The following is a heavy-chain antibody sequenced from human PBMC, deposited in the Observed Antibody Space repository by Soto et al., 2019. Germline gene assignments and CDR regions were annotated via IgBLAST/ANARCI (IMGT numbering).Heavy chain of an antibody. Sequence: LRLSCAASGLSFIEYAMSWVRQAPGKGLEWVSGLSGSGGSTSSADSVKGRFAISRDNSRNTLYLQMNSLRDGDTAIYYCARGFSAGKGSPPDYWGQGTLVTVSS. CDR2: LSGSGGST. CDR1: GLSFIEYA. D-gene: IGHD3-10*01. V-gene: IGHV3-23*01. J-gene: IGHJ4*02. CDR3: ARGFSAGKGSPPDY.